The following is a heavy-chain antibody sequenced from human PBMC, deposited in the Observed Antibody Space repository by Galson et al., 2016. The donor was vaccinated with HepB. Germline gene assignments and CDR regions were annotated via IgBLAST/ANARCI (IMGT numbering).Heavy chain of an antibody. CDR2: ISGYNGNT. CDR1: GYTFTSYG. V-gene: IGHV1-18*01. CDR3: ARECGGDCYHFVF. J-gene: IGHJ4*02. Sequence: SVKVSCKASGYTFTSYGFSWVRQAPGQGLEWMGWISGYNGNTDYAQKFQGRVTMTTDTSTSTAYMELRSLRSDDTAVYYCARECGGDCYHFVFWGQGTLVTVSS. D-gene: IGHD2-21*02.